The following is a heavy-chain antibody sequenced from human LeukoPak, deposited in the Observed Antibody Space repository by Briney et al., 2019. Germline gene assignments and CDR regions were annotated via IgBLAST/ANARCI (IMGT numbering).Heavy chain of an antibody. V-gene: IGHV3-53*01. J-gene: IGHJ5*02. CDR2: IYSGGST. Sequence: GGSLRLSFAASGFTVSSNYMSWVRQAPGKGLEWVSVIYSGGSTYYADSVKGRFTISRDNSKNTLYLQMNSLRAEDTAVYYCARDRSYYGSGSYSIAFDPWGQGTLVTVSS. CDR1: GFTVSSNY. CDR3: ARDRSYYGSGSYSIAFDP. D-gene: IGHD3-10*01.